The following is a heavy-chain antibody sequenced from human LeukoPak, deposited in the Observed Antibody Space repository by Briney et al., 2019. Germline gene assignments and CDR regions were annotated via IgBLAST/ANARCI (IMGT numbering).Heavy chain of an antibody. CDR1: GGSISSYY. Sequence: PSQTLSLTCKVSGGSISSYYWSWIRQPPGKGLEWVGYIYYSGSTNYNPSLKSRVTISVDTSKNQFSMKLSSVTAADTVVYYCARSPDIYDSSGYYLYYFDYWGQGALLTVSS. CDR2: IYYSGST. J-gene: IGHJ4*02. D-gene: IGHD3-22*01. V-gene: IGHV4-59*08. CDR3: ARSPDIYDSSGYYLYYFDY.